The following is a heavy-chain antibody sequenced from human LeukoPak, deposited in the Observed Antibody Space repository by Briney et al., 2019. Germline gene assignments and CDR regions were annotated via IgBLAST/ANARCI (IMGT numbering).Heavy chain of an antibody. CDR2: IRYDGSTK. V-gene: IGHV3-30*02. D-gene: IGHD1-26*01. CDR1: GFIFSSYG. CDR3: AKNLEVGAPAAFDI. J-gene: IGHJ3*02. Sequence: GGSLRLSCAASGFIFSSYGMHWVRQAPGKGLEWVTFIRYDGSTKYYADFVKGRFTISRDNSKNTLYLQMNSLRIEDTALYYCAKNLEVGAPAAFDIWGQGTLVTVSS.